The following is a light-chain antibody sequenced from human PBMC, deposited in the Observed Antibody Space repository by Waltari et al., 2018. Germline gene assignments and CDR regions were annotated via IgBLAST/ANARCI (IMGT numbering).Light chain of an antibody. CDR2: KAS. Sequence: DIQMTQSPSTLSASVGDRVTITYRASQSISSWLAWYQQKPGKAPKLLIYKASSLESGVPSRFSGSGSGTEFTLTISSLQPDDFATYYCQQYNSYSSLTFGQGTKVEIK. J-gene: IGKJ1*01. V-gene: IGKV1-5*03. CDR3: QQYNSYSSLT. CDR1: QSISSW.